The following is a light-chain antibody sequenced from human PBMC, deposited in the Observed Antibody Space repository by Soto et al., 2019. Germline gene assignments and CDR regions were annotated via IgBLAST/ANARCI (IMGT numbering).Light chain of an antibody. CDR2: EVS. CDR1: SSDVGSYKF. Sequence: QSALTQFASVSGSPGQSITISCTGTSSDVGSYKFVSWYQQHPGKAPKLMIYEVSKRPSGVSNRFSGSKSGNTASLTISGLQAEDEADYYCCSYAGSTTLRVFGTGPKVTVL. CDR3: CSYAGSTTLRV. J-gene: IGLJ1*01. V-gene: IGLV2-23*02.